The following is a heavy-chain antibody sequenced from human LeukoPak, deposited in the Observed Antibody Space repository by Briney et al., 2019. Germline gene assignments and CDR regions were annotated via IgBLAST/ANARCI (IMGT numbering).Heavy chain of an antibody. Sequence: ASVKVSCKASGYTFTSYYIHWVRQAPGQGLEWMGIINPSGGSTNYAQKLQGRVTMTTDTSTSTAYMELRSLRSDDTAVYYCARDMGSVVVPAANDYWGQGTLVTVSS. J-gene: IGHJ4*02. V-gene: IGHV1-46*01. CDR1: GYTFTSYY. D-gene: IGHD2-2*01. CDR2: INPSGGST. CDR3: ARDMGSVVVPAANDY.